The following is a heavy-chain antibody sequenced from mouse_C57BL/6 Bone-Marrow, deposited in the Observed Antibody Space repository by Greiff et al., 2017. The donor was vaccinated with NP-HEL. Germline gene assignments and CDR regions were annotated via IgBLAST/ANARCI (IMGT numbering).Heavy chain of an antibody. CDR3: ARSGPYGNYYAMDY. CDR2: INPYNGGT. V-gene: IGHV1-19*01. CDR1: GYTFTDYY. J-gene: IGHJ4*01. Sequence: VQLKQSGPVLVKPGASVKMSCKASGYTFTDYYMNWVKQSHGKSLEWIGVINPYNGGTSYNQKFKGKATLTVDKSSSTAYMELNSLTSEDSAVYYCARSGPYGNYYAMDYWGQGTSVTVSS. D-gene: IGHD2-1*01.